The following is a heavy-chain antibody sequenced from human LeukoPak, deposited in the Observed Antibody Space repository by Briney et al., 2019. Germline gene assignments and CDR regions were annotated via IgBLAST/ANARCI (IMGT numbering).Heavy chain of an antibody. Sequence: GGSLRLSCAASGFTFSSYWMSWVRLAPGKGLEWVANIKQDGSEKYYVDSVKGRFTISRDNAKNSLYLQMNSLRAEDTAVYYCARDSSSWWYYFDYWGQGTLVTVSS. CDR3: ARDSSSWWYYFDY. CDR1: GFTFSSYW. J-gene: IGHJ4*02. V-gene: IGHV3-7*01. D-gene: IGHD6-13*01. CDR2: IKQDGSEK.